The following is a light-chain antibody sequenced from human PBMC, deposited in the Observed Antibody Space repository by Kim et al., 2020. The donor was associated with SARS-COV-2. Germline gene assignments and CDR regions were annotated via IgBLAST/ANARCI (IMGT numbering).Light chain of an antibody. CDR1: QSINSN. V-gene: IGKV1-8*01. J-gene: IGKJ3*01. CDR2: AAS. Sequence: AIRMTQSPSSFSASTGDRVTITCRASQSINSNLAWYQQKPGKDPKLLTYAASTLQTGVPSRFSGSGSGTEFTLTISCLQSEDFATYYCQQFYTYPFTFGPGTKVDIK. CDR3: QQFYTYPFT.